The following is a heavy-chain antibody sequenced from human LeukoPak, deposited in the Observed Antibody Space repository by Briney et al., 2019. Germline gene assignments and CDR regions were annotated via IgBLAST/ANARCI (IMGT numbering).Heavy chain of an antibody. Sequence: TGRSLRLSCAASGFTFSSYAMHWVRQAPGKGLEWVAVISYDGSNKYYADSVKGRFTISRDNSKNTLYLQMNSLRAEDTALYYCARVEMATIPDYWGQGTLVTVSS. D-gene: IGHD5-24*01. V-gene: IGHV3-30*04. CDR2: ISYDGSNK. J-gene: IGHJ4*02. CDR1: GFTFSSYA. CDR3: ARVEMATIPDY.